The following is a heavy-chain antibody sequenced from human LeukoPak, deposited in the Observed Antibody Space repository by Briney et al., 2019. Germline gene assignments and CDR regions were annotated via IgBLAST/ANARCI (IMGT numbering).Heavy chain of an antibody. Sequence: GGSLRLSCAASGFTFSTYEMHWVRQAPGKGLGWVSYMSSTGDIIYYADSVKGRFTISGDNAKNSLYLQMDSLRAEDTAVYYCARDDGGRHTSSLDYWGQGTLVAVSS. V-gene: IGHV3-48*03. J-gene: IGHJ4*02. D-gene: IGHD6-6*01. CDR3: ARDDGGRHTSSLDY. CDR2: MSSTGDII. CDR1: GFTFSTYE.